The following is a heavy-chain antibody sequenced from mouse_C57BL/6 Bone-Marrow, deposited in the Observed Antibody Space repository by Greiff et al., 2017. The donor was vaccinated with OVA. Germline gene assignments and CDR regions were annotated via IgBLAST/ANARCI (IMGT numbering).Heavy chain of an antibody. V-gene: IGHV5-9*01. Sequence: EVHLVESGGGLVKPGGSLKLSCAASGFTFSSYTMSWVRQTPEKRLEWVATISGGGGNTYYPDSVKGRFTISRDNAKNTLYLQRSSLRSEDTALYYCARQGYYGTGVAYWGQGTLVTVSA. CDR2: ISGGGGNT. CDR3: ARQGYYGTGVAY. D-gene: IGHD1-1*01. CDR1: GFTFSSYT. J-gene: IGHJ3*01.